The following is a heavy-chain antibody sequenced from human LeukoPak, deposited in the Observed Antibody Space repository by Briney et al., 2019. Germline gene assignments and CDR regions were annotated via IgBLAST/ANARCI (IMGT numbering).Heavy chain of an antibody. D-gene: IGHD3-22*01. CDR3: ARTYYYDSSGYYTLGWYFDL. CDR1: GGSISSYY. Sequence: SETLSLTCTVSGGSISSYYWSWIRQPPGKGLEWIGYIYYSGSTNYSPSFKSRVTIAVDTSKKQLSLKLSSVTAADTAVYYCARTYYYDSSGYYTLGWYFDLWGRGTLVTVSS. V-gene: IGHV4-59*01. CDR2: IYYSGST. J-gene: IGHJ2*01.